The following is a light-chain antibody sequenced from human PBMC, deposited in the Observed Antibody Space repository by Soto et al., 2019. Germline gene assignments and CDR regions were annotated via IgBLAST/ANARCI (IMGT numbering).Light chain of an antibody. CDR2: EVS. CDR1: SSDVGSYNL. J-gene: IGLJ1*01. V-gene: IGLV2-23*02. CDR3: CSYAGSSTFFYV. Sequence: QCALTQPASVSGSPGQSITISCTRTSSDVGSYNLVSWYQQHPGKAPKLMIYEVSKRPSGVSNRFSGSKSGNTASLTISGLQAEDEADYYCCSYAGSSTFFYVFGTGTEVTVL.